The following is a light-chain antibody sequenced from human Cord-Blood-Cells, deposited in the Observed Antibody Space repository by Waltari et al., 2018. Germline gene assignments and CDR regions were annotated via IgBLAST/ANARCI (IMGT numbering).Light chain of an antibody. CDR3: QQYYSTPYT. J-gene: IGKJ2*01. V-gene: IGKV4-1*01. CDR1: QSVLYSSNNKNY. CDR2: WAS. Sequence: DIVMTQSPDSLAVSLGERATINYKSSQSVLYSSNNKNYLAWYQQKPGQPPKLLIYWASTRESGVPDRFSGSGSGTDFNLTISSLQAEDVAVYYCQQYYSTPYTFGQGTKLEIK.